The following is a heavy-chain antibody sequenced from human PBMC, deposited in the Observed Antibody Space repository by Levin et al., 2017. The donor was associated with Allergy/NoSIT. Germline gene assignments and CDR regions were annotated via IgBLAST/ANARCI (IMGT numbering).Heavy chain of an antibody. D-gene: IGHD3-16*01. CDR1: GFTFSVYA. CDR2: ISPDGSDK. J-gene: IGHJ4*02. CDR3: ARDRQQLAQWGYHFDD. Sequence: GGSLRLSCAASGFTFSVYAMHWVRQDPDKGLEWMTVISPDGSDKYYADSVKGRFTISRDNSKSTLYLQMNNLRLEDTAVYYCARDRQQLAQWGYHFDDWGQGTLVTVSS. V-gene: IGHV3-30*04.